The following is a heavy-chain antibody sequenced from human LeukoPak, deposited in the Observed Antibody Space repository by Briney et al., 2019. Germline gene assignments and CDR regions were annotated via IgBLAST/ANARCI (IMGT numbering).Heavy chain of an antibody. D-gene: IGHD2-21*01. Sequence: GGSLRLSCAASGFTVSSNYMNWVRQAPGKGLEWVSAINSGGSTYYEDSVKGRFTISRENSKNTLYLKMNSLRAEDTSVYYCARAGMGCIPFDYWGQGTLVTVSS. V-gene: IGHV3-53*01. CDR2: INSGGST. CDR3: ARAGMGCIPFDY. J-gene: IGHJ4*02. CDR1: GFTVSSNY.